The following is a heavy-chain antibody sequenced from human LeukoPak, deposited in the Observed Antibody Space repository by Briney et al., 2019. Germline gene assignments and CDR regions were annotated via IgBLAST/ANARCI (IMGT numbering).Heavy chain of an antibody. Sequence: ASVKVSCKASGYTFTGYYMHWVRQAPGQGLEWMGWINPNSGGTNYAQKFQGRVTMTRDTSISTAYMELSRLRSDDTAVYYCARGRSGYCSSTSCFDAANFDYWGQGTLVTVSS. CDR1: GYTFTGYY. V-gene: IGHV1-2*02. CDR2: INPNSGGT. D-gene: IGHD2-2*01. J-gene: IGHJ4*02. CDR3: ARGRSGYCSSTSCFDAANFDY.